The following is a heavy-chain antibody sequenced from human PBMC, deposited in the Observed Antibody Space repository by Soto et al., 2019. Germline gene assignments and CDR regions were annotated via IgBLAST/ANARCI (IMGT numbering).Heavy chain of an antibody. CDR1: GYTFISYY. V-gene: IGHV1-8*01. J-gene: IGHJ4*02. CDR3: ARGDGEIFDY. CDR2: MNPNTGET. Sequence: QVQLVQSGAEVKKPGASVKVSCKDSGYTFISYYINWVRQATGQGLEWMGWMNPNTGETGYAQKFQGRVTMTRNTSIDTANLELSRLRTHETGVYFSARGDGEIFDYRGQGTVVTGSS.